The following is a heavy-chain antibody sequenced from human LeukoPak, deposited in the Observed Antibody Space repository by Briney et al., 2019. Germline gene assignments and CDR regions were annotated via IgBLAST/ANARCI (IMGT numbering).Heavy chain of an antibody. CDR1: GFTFSYYW. Sequence: GGSLRLSCGASGFTFSYYWMNWVRQAPGKGLEWVANIKQDGSEKNYVDSVKGRFTISRDNAKNSLYLQMNSLRAEDTAVYFCARDYYYYNGMDVWGQGTTVTVSS. J-gene: IGHJ6*02. CDR3: ARDYYYYNGMDV. V-gene: IGHV3-7*01. CDR2: IKQDGSEK.